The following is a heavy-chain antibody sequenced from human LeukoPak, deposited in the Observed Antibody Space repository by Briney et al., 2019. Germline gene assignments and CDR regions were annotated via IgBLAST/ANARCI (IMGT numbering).Heavy chain of an antibody. J-gene: IGHJ4*02. CDR1: GFTFSSYT. CDR3: VRVNGDFYFDY. CDR2: ISSSSSYI. Sequence: GGSLRLSCAASGFTFSSYTMNWVRQAPGKGLEWVSSISSSSSYIYYADSVKGRFTNSRDNAKNSLSLQMNSLRAEDTAVYYCVRVNGDFYFDYWGQGTLVTVSS. D-gene: IGHD4-17*01. V-gene: IGHV3-21*03.